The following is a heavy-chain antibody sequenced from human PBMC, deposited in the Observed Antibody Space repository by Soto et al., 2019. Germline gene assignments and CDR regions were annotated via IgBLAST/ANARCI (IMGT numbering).Heavy chain of an antibody. CDR1: GGSFSGYY. CDR2: INHSGST. Sequence: PSETLSLTCAVYGGSFSGYYWSWIRQPPGKGLEWIGEINHSGSTNYNPSLKSRVTISVDTSKNQFSLKLSSVTAADTAVYYCTTDRSYYDFWSGYYYYMDVWGKGTTVTVSS. D-gene: IGHD3-3*01. J-gene: IGHJ6*03. CDR3: TTDRSYYDFWSGYYYYMDV. V-gene: IGHV4-34*01.